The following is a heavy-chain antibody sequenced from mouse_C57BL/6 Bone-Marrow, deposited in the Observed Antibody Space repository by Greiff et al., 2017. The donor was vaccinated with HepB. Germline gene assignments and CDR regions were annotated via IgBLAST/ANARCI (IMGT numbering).Heavy chain of an antibody. D-gene: IGHD1-1*01. Sequence: QVQLQQPGAELVKPGASVKLSCKASGYTFTSYWMHWVKQRPGQGLEWIGMIHPNSGSTNYNEKFKSKATLTVDKSSSTAYMQLSSLTSEDSAVYYCARWDYYGSSSSYWGQGTTLTVSS. CDR1: GYTFTSYW. V-gene: IGHV1-64*01. CDR3: ARWDYYGSSSSY. J-gene: IGHJ2*01. CDR2: IHPNSGST.